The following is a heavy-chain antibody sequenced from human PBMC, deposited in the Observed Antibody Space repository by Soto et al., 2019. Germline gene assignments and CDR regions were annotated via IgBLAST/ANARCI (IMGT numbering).Heavy chain of an antibody. CDR2: ISSSSSYI. J-gene: IGHJ5*02. Sequence: GGSLRLSCAASGFTFSSYSMNWVRQAPGKGLEWVSSISSSSSYIYYADSVKGRFTISRDNAKNSLYLQMNSLRAEDTAVYYCARDWESRNWFDPWGQGTLVTVSS. V-gene: IGHV3-21*01. CDR1: GFTFSSYS. D-gene: IGHD1-26*01. CDR3: ARDWESRNWFDP.